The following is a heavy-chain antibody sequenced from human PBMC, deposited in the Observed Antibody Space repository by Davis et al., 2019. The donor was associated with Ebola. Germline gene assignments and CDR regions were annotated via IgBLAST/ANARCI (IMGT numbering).Heavy chain of an antibody. Sequence: PGGSLRLSCAASGFTFSSYSMNWVRQAPGKGLEWVSSISSSSYIYYADSVKGRFTISRDNSKDTLYLQMNSLRAEDTAVYYCAKTLHYYDIFVYGMDVWGQGTTVTVSS. CDR3: AKTLHYYDIFVYGMDV. V-gene: IGHV3-21*01. D-gene: IGHD3-22*01. J-gene: IGHJ6*02. CDR1: GFTFSSYS. CDR2: ISSSSYI.